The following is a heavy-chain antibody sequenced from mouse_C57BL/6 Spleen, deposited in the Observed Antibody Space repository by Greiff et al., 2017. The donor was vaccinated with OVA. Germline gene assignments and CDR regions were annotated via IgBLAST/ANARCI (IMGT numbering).Heavy chain of an antibody. D-gene: IGHD1-2*01. Sequence: VQLKESGPGLVKPSQSLSLTCSVTGYSITSGYYWNWIRQFPGNKLEWMGYISYDGSNNYNPSLKNRISITRDTSKNQFFLKLNSVTTEDTATYYCAREGLLRLAYWGQGTLVTVSA. CDR2: ISYDGSN. J-gene: IGHJ3*01. CDR1: GYSITSGYY. CDR3: AREGLLRLAY. V-gene: IGHV3-6*01.